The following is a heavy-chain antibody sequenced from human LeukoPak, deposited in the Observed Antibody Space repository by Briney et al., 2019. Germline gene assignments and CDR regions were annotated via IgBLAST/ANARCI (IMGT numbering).Heavy chain of an antibody. CDR3: ARDHDSSGYYQYYFDY. CDR1: GFTFGKYW. V-gene: IGHV3-33*07. J-gene: IGHJ4*02. Sequence: GGSLRLSCVAPGFTFGKYWMSWVRQAPGKGLEWVAVIWYDGSNKYYADSVKGRFTISRDNSKNTLYLQMNGLRAEDTAVYYCARDHDSSGYYQYYFDYWGQGTLVTVSS. D-gene: IGHD3-22*01. CDR2: IWYDGSNK.